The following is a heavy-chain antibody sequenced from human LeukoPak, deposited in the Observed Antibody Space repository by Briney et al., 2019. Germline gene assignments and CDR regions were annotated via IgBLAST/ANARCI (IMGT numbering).Heavy chain of an antibody. J-gene: IGHJ4*02. Sequence: PGGSLRLSCAASGFTFSSFSMNWVRQAPGKGLEWLSYISGSSSIVYYGDSVKGRFTISRDNAKNSLYLQMNSLRDEDTAVYYCARGRLDYWGQGTPVTVSS. CDR3: ARGRLDY. CDR2: ISGSSSIV. V-gene: IGHV3-48*02. CDR1: GFTFSSFS.